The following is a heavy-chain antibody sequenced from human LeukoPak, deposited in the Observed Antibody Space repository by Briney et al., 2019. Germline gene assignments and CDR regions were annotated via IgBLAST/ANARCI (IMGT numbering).Heavy chain of an antibody. CDR1: VYSISSGYY. CDR2: MYYSGST. Sequence: PSETLSLTCAASVYSISSGYYWGWIRQPPGKGLQWIGSMYYSGSTSYNPSLKSRVTMSVDTSKNQFPLKLRSVTAADTAVYYCARNTSVISVPGPDNWYFDLWGRGTLVTVSS. D-gene: IGHD6-19*01. CDR3: ARNTSVISVPGPDNWYFDL. V-gene: IGHV4-38-2*01. J-gene: IGHJ2*01.